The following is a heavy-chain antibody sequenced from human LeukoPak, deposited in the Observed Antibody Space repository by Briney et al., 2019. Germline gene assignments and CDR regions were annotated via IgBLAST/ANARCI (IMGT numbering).Heavy chain of an antibody. CDR2: IYYSGST. V-gene: IGHV4-61*05. Sequence: SETLSLTCTVSGGSISSSSYYWSWIRQPPGKGLEWIGYIYYSGSTNYNPSLKSRVTISVDTSKNQFSLKLSSVTAADTAVYYCARGQAVAGLYYYGMDVWGQGTTVTVSS. CDR1: GGSISSSSYY. D-gene: IGHD6-19*01. CDR3: ARGQAVAGLYYYGMDV. J-gene: IGHJ6*02.